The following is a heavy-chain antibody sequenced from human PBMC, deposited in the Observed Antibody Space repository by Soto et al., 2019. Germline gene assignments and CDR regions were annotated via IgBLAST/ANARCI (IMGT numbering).Heavy chain of an antibody. CDR1: GYTFTGYY. V-gene: IGHV1-2*02. D-gene: IGHD4-4*01. J-gene: IGHJ6*02. CDR3: ARDPDTVSKVSEGGYYYGMDV. CDR2: INPNSGGT. Sequence: ASVKVSCKASGYTFTGYYMHWVRQAPGQGLEWMGWINPNSGGTNYAQKFQGRVTMTRDTSISTAYMELSRLRSDDTAVYYCARDPDTVSKVSEGGYYYGMDVWGQGTTVTVS.